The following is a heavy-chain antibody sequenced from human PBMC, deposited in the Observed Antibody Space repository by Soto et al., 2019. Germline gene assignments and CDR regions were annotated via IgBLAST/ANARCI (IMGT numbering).Heavy chain of an antibody. V-gene: IGHV3-48*01. CDR1: GFTFSSYS. Sequence: AGGSLRLSCAASGFTFSSYSMNWVRQAPGKGLEWVSYISSSSSTIYYADSVKGRFTISRDNAKNSLYLQMNSLRAEDTAVYYCARDYRRVATLNGMDVWGQGTTVTVSS. D-gene: IGHD5-12*01. CDR2: ISSSSSTI. J-gene: IGHJ6*02. CDR3: ARDYRRVATLNGMDV.